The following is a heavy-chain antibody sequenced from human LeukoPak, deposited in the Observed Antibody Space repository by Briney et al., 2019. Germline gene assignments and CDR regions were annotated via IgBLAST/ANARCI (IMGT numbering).Heavy chain of an antibody. CDR3: ARDGDYDSSGKRAPGIEY. Sequence: SQTLSLTCTVSGRSISSGDYYWSWIRQPPGKGLEWIGYIYYSGSTYYNPSLKSRVTISVDTSKNQFSLKLSSVTAADTAVYYCARDGDYDSSGKRAPGIEYWGQGTLVTVSS. D-gene: IGHD3-22*01. CDR2: IYYSGST. CDR1: GRSISSGDYY. V-gene: IGHV4-30-4*01. J-gene: IGHJ4*02.